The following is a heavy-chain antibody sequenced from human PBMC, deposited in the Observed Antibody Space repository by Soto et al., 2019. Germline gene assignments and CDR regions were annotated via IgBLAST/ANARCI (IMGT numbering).Heavy chain of an antibody. Sequence: VSVKVSCKVSGHTLTELSMHWVRQAPGKGLEWMGGFDPEDGETIYAQKFQGRVTMTTDTSTSTAYMELRSLRSDDSAVYYCARGSERVVPSAMSGQGWFGPWGQGTLVTVSS. CDR2: FDPEDGET. CDR1: GHTLTELS. V-gene: IGHV1-24*01. CDR3: ARGSERVVPSAMSGQGWFGP. D-gene: IGHD2-2*01. J-gene: IGHJ5*02.